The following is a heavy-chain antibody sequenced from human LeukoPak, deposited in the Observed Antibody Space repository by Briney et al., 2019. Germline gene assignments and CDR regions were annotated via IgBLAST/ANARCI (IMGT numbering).Heavy chain of an antibody. Sequence: ASVKVSCKASGYTFTSYAMNWVRQAPGQGLEWMGWINTNTGNPTYAQGFTGRSVFSLDTSVSTAYLQISSLKAEDTAVYYCARDAAATYFDPIWDAFDIWGQGTMVTVSS. D-gene: IGHD3-9*01. V-gene: IGHV7-4-1*02. CDR2: INTNTGNP. CDR1: GYTFTSYA. J-gene: IGHJ3*02. CDR3: ARDAAATYFDPIWDAFDI.